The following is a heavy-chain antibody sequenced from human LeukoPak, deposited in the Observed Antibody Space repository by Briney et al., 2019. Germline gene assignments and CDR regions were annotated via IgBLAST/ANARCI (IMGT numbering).Heavy chain of an antibody. CDR1: GGSISSYY. V-gene: IGHV4-59*08. J-gene: IGHJ4*02. CDR3: ARLHSSN. D-gene: IGHD3-22*01. CDR2: IYYSGST. Sequence: SETLSLTCTVSGGSISSYYWSWIRQPPGKGLEWIGYIYYSGSTNYNPSLKSRVTISVDTSKNQFSLKVTSVTAADTAVYYCARLHSSNWGQGTLVTVSS.